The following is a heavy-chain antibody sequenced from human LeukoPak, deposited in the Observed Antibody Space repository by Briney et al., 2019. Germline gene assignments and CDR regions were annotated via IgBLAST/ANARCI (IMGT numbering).Heavy chain of an antibody. CDR1: GGSISSGSYY. CDR3: ARHSAVAGSPPTYYFDY. J-gene: IGHJ4*02. D-gene: IGHD6-19*01. V-gene: IGHV4-61*02. CDR2: IYTSGST. Sequence: SETLSLTCTVSGGSISSGSYYWSWIRQPAGKGLEWIGRIYTSGSTYYNPSLKSRVTISVDTSKNQFSLKLSSVTAADTAVYYCARHSAVAGSPPTYYFDYRGQGTLVTVSS.